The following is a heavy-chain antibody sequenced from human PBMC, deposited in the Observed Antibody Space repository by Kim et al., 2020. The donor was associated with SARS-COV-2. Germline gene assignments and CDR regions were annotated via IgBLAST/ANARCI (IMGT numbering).Heavy chain of an antibody. CDR3: ARGYGYYYYYMDV. Sequence: GGSLRLSCAASGFTFSSYWMHWVRQAPGKGLVWVSRINSDGSSTSYADSVKGRFTISRDNAKNTLYLQMNSLRAEDTAVYYCARGYGYYYYYMDVWGKGTTVTVSS. V-gene: IGHV3-74*01. CDR1: GFTFSSYW. D-gene: IGHD1-1*01. CDR2: INSDGSST. J-gene: IGHJ6*03.